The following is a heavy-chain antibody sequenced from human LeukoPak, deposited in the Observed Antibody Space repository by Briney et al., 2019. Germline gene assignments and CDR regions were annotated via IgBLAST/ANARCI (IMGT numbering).Heavy chain of an antibody. D-gene: IGHD3-22*01. CDR1: GFTFSSYG. CDR2: IWYDGSNK. V-gene: IGHV3-33*06. J-gene: IGHJ4*02. CDR3: AKDLYYDSSGPFDY. Sequence: GRSLRLSCAASGFTFSSYGMHWVRQAPGKGLEWVAVIWYDGSNKYYADSVKGRFTISRDNSENTLYLQMNSLRAEDTAVYYCAKDLYYDSSGPFDYWGQGTLVTVSS.